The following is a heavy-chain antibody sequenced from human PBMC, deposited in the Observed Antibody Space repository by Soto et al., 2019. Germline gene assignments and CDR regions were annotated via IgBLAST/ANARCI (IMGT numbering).Heavy chain of an antibody. Sequence: ASVKVSCKASGYTFTSYGISWVRPAPGQGLEWMGWISAYNGNTNYAQKLQGRDTMTTDTSTSTAYMELRSLRSDDTAVYYCARTVEAYYYDSSGYYAEYWGQGTMVTVSS. D-gene: IGHD3-22*01. CDR3: ARTVEAYYYDSSGYYAEY. CDR2: ISAYNGNT. CDR1: GYTFTSYG. V-gene: IGHV1-18*04. J-gene: IGHJ4*02.